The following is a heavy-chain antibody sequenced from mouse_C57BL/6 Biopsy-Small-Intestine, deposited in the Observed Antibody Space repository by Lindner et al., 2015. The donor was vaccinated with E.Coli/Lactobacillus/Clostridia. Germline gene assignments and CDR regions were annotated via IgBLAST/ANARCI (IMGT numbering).Heavy chain of an antibody. D-gene: IGHD1-1*01. CDR2: IYPGDGDT. Sequence: VQLQESGAELVKPGASVKISCKASGYAFSGYWMNWVKQRPGKGLEWIGQIYPGDGDTNYNEKFKGKATLTADKSSSTAYMQLKSLTSEDSAVYYCARGYGSSFAYWGQGTLVTVSA. CDR1: GYAFSGYW. J-gene: IGHJ3*01. V-gene: IGHV1-80*01. CDR3: ARGYGSSFAY.